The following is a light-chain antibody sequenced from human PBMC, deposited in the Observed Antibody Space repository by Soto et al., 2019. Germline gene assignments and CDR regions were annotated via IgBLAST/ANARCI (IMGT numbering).Light chain of an antibody. V-gene: IGLV2-8*01. Sequence: QSVLTQPPSASGSPGQSVTISCTGTSSDVGGYDYVSWYQQRPGKAPKLMIYEVNQRPSGVPDRFSGSKSGNTASLTVSGLQAEDEADYYCSSYAGSNNVVFGGGTKVTVL. CDR2: EVN. CDR1: SSDVGGYDY. J-gene: IGLJ2*01. CDR3: SSYAGSNNVV.